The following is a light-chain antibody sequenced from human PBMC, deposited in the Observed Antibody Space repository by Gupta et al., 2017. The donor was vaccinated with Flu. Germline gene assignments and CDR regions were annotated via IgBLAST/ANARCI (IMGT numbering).Light chain of an antibody. V-gene: IGLV2-14*01. CDR1: YTDVGGFNY. CDR2: EVS. Sequence: HSALSIPCSLSGSPDHSITISCTAAYTDVGGFNYVSWYQHPPGKAPKLISYEVSRRPSGISNRFSGSKSGNTASLTISGLQAEDEGYFYCSSYTSNSYVIFGGGTKLTVL. CDR3: SSYTSNSYVI. J-gene: IGLJ2*01.